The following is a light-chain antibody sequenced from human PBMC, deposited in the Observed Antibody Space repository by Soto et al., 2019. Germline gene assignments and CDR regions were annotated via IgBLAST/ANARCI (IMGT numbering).Light chain of an antibody. CDR1: QSVSSN. CDR3: QQYNNWPPT. V-gene: IGKV3-15*01. J-gene: IGKJ5*01. CDR2: GAS. Sequence: EIVMTQSPATLSVSPGERATLSCRASQSVSSNLAWYQQKPGQAPSLLIYGASTRATGIPARFSGIRSATDLTLTISSLQSEDFALYYCQQYNNWPPTFGQGTRLEIK.